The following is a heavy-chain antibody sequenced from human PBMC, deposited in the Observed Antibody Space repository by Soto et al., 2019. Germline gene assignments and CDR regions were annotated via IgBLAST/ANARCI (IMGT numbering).Heavy chain of an antibody. J-gene: IGHJ6*03. Sequence: EVQLVESGGGLVQPDRPLRLSCEASGFNFENYAMHWVRQVPGKGLEWVSAISWNSGQLDYADSVRGRFTISRDNGKNSLYLEMNSLRPDDSAFYFCAKDKSTGEYSYYRYMDVWGRGTTVIVSS. CDR2: ISWNSGQL. CDR1: GFNFENYA. D-gene: IGHD4-17*01. CDR3: AKDKSTGEYSYYRYMDV. V-gene: IGHV3-9*01.